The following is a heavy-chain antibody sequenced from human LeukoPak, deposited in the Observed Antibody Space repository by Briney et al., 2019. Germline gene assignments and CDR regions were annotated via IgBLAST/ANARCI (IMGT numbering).Heavy chain of an antibody. CDR2: ITIFGTV. CDR1: GGTFSSYA. V-gene: IGHV1-69*06. Sequence: SSVKVSCKASGGTFSSYAISWVRQPPGQGLDWMGRITIFGTVNYAQKFQGRVTITADKSTSTAYMELSSLRSEDTAVYYCARDDSSGWLVFDYWGQGTMVTVSS. CDR3: ARDDSSGWLVFDY. D-gene: IGHD6-19*01. J-gene: IGHJ4*02.